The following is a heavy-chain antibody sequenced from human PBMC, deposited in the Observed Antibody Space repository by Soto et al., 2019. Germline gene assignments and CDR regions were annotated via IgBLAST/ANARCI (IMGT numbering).Heavy chain of an antibody. CDR1: GYTFTGYY. J-gene: IGHJ4*02. CDR2: INPNSGGT. Sequence: ASVKVSCKASGYTFTGYYMHWVRQAPGQGLEWMGWINPNSGGTNYAQKFQGWVTMTRDTSISTAYMELSRLRSDDTAVYYCARDPGYYDSSGYYPYFDYWGQGTLVTV. CDR3: ARDPGYYDSSGYYPYFDY. V-gene: IGHV1-2*04. D-gene: IGHD3-22*01.